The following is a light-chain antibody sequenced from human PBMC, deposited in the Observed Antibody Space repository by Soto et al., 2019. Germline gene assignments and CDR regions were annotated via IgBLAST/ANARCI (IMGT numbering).Light chain of an antibody. CDR1: QSVGRNY. CDR2: GTS. CDR3: QQYSTSPIT. J-gene: IGKJ5*01. V-gene: IGKV3-20*01. Sequence: ETVLTQSPGTLSLSPGERVILSCRASQSVGRNYLAWFKQKSGQAPRLLLDGTSSRATGITDRFSGSGSGTDFTLTISRLEPEDFAVYYCQQYSTSPITFGQGTRLEIK.